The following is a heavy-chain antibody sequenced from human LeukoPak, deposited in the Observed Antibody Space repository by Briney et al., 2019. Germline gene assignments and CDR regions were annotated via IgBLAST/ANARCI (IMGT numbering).Heavy chain of an antibody. CDR2: ISSSGSTI. J-gene: IGHJ4*02. V-gene: IGHV3-48*03. D-gene: IGHD3-16*01. CDR3: ASVGGSLTY. CDR1: GFTFSSYE. Sequence: GGSLRLSCAASGFTFSSYEMNWVRPARGKGLEWVSYISSSGSTIYYADSVKGRFTISRDNAKNSLYLQMNSLRAEDTAVYYCASVGGSLTYLGQGTLVTVSS.